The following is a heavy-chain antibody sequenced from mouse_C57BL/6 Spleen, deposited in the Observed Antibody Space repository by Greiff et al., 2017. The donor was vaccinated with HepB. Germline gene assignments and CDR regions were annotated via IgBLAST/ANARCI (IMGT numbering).Heavy chain of an antibody. CDR1: GYTFTDYN. J-gene: IGHJ4*01. CDR3: ARDLRAMDY. Sequence: EVQLQQSGPELVKPGASVKMSCKASGYTFTDYNMHWVKQSHGKSLEWIGYINPNNGGTSYNQKFKGKATLTVNKSSSTAYMELRSLTSEDASVYYCARDLRAMDYWGQGTSVTVSS. V-gene: IGHV1-22*01. CDR2: INPNNGGT.